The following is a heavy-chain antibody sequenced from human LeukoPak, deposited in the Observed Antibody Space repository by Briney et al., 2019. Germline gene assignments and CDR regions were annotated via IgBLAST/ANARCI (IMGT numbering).Heavy chain of an antibody. J-gene: IGHJ5*02. D-gene: IGHD2-2*01. V-gene: IGHV3-11*04. CDR3: ARDLGYCSSTSCYRNWFDP. CDR1: GFTFSDYY. CDR2: ISSSGSTI. Sequence: GGSLRLSCAASGFTFSDYYMSWIRQAPGKGLEWVSYISSSGSTIYYADSVKGRFTISRDNAKNSLYLQMNSLRAEDTAVYYCARDLGYCSSTSCYRNWFDPWGQGTLVTVSS.